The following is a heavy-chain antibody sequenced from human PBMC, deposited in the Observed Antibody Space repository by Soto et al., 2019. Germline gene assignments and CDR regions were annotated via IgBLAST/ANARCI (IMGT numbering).Heavy chain of an antibody. Sequence: QMQLVQSGAEVKRTGSTVTVSCKALGNTFTYRYLHWVRQAPGQALEWMGWITPFSGDVHYAQKCQKRAYTTRDRSINTAYMRMSSLRPEDTAMYYCASGGAGSGPFTWELPDHWGEGTLGTVSA. CDR3: ASGGAGSGPFTWELPDH. D-gene: IGHD1-26*01. CDR2: ITPFSGDV. CDR1: GNTFTYRY. J-gene: IGHJ4*02. V-gene: IGHV1-45*02.